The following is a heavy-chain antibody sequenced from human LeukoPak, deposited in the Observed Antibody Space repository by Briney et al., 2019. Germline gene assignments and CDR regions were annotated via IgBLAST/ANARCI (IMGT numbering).Heavy chain of an antibody. CDR2: INPNSGGT. J-gene: IGHJ5*02. CDR3: ARKAVADTADWFDP. CDR1: GYTFTGYY. V-gene: IGHV1-2*02. Sequence: ASVKVSCKASGYTFTGYYMHWVRQAPGQGLEWMGWINPNSGGTNYAQKFQGRVTMTRDTSISTAYMELSRLRSDDTAVYYCARKAVADTADWFDPWGQGTLVTVSS. D-gene: IGHD6-19*01.